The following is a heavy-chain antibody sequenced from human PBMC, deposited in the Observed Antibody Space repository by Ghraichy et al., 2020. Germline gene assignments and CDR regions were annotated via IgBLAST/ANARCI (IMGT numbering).Heavy chain of an antibody. V-gene: IGHV2-26*01. CDR2: IFSNDEK. J-gene: IGHJ4*02. D-gene: IGHD2-21*02. CDR3: ARILGDIVVVTPDY. CDR1: GFSLSNARMG. Sequence: SGPTLVKPTETLTLTCTVSGFSLSNARMGVSWIRQPPGKALEWLAHIFSNDEKSYSTSLKSRLTISKDTSKSQVVLTMTNMDPVDTATYYCARILGDIVVVTPDYWGQGTLVTVSS.